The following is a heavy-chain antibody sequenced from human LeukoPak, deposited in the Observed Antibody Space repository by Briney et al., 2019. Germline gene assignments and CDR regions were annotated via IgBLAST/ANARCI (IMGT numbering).Heavy chain of an antibody. V-gene: IGHV1-2*02. CDR3: ARDGEYDYVYYYYMDV. Sequence: VASVKVSCKASGYTFTGYYMHWVRQAPGQGLEWMGWINPNSGGTNYAQKFQGRVTMTRDTSISTAYMELSRLRSDDTAVYYCARDGEYDYVYYYYMDVWGKGTTVTVSS. CDR1: GYTFTGYY. D-gene: IGHD3-16*01. CDR2: INPNSGGT. J-gene: IGHJ6*03.